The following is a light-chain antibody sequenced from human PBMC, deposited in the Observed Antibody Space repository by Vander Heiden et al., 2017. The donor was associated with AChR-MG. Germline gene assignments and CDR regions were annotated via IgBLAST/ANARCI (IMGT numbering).Light chain of an antibody. V-gene: IGKV3-11*01. CDR2: DVS. CDR3: QQRGSWPIT. CDR1: QSVSTY. J-gene: IGKJ5*01. Sequence: EIVLTQSPATLSLSPGERDTLSCRASQSVSTYLAWYQQKPGQTPRLLIYDVSTRATGIPARFSGSGSGTDFTLTISTLEPEDFAVYYCQQRGSWPITFGQGTRLEIK.